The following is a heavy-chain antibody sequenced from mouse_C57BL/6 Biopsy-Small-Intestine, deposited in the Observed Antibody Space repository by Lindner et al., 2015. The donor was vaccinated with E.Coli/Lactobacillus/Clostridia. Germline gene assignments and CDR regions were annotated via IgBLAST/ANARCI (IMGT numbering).Heavy chain of an antibody. V-gene: IGHV14-3*01. CDR2: IDPANGNT. J-gene: IGHJ2*01. CDR3: ARGHYSNYFDY. D-gene: IGHD2-5*01. Sequence: VQLQESGAELVRPGASVKLSCTASGFNIEDDYMHWVKQRPEQGLEWIGRIDPANGNTKNAPKFQDKATITADTSSNIAYLQLSSLTSEDTAVYYCARGHYSNYFDYWGQGHHSHSLL. CDR1: GFNIEDDY.